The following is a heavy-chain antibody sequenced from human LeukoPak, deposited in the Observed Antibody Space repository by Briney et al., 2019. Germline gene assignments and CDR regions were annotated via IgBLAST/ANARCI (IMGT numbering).Heavy chain of an antibody. CDR3: AKGRTNDY. V-gene: IGHV3-23*01. Sequence: GGSLRLSCAASGFTFSTYAVSWVRQTPERGLEWVSAISDTGGNTFYADSVKGRFTISRDNSKNTLYLQMNSLRAEDTAIYYCAKGRTNDYWGKGTLVTVSS. CDR1: GFTFSTYA. D-gene: IGHD1/OR15-1a*01. J-gene: IGHJ4*02. CDR2: ISDTGGNT.